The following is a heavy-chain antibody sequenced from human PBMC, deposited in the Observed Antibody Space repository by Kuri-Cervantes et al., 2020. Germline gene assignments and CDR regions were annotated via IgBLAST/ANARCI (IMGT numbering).Heavy chain of an antibody. CDR3: AGHSSSGY. Sequence: LSLTCAASTFTFSPYALHWLRLAPGKGLEWLSSISYDGSHKFYADSVKGRFTISRDNSKNTLSLQMNSLRAEDTAVYYCAGHSSSGYWGQGTLVTVSS. V-gene: IGHV3-30-3*01. D-gene: IGHD6-6*01. CDR1: TFTFSPYA. J-gene: IGHJ4*02. CDR2: ISYDGSHK.